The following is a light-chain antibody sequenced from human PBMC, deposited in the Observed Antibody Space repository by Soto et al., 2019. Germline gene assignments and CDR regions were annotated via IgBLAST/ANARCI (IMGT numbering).Light chain of an antibody. J-gene: IGKJ1*01. V-gene: IGKV1-39*01. CDR3: QQSYSSSWT. CDR2: AAS. Sequence: IQLTQSPSSLSASVGDRVTITCRASQAIRTALGWYQQKPGQVPKHLIYAASSLQSGVPSRCSGSGSGTDFTLTISSLQREDFATYFCQQSYSSSWTFGQGTKVDIK. CDR1: QAIRTA.